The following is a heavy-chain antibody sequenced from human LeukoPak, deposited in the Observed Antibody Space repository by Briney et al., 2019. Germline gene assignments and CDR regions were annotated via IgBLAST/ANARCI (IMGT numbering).Heavy chain of an antibody. D-gene: IGHD4-17*01. V-gene: IGHV4-39*07. J-gene: IGHJ4*02. Sequence: SETLSLTCNVSGDPLNDNLYYWGWIRQSPGKGLEWIGAFYSSGSTSSHSSLKSRVTISVDTSRTQLSLKLDSVTDTDTAVYYCVREAPAYGDYDYWGQGTLVTVSS. CDR3: VREAPAYGDYDY. CDR2: FYSSGST. CDR1: GDPLNDNLYY.